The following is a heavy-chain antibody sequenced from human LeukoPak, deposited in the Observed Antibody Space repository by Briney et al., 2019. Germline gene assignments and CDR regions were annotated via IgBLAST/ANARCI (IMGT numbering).Heavy chain of an antibody. V-gene: IGHV4-59*08. J-gene: IGHJ4*02. Sequence: SETLSLTCTVSGGSISSYYWSWIRQPPGKGLEWIGYIYYSGSTNYNPSLKSRVTTSVDKSKNQFSLKLTSVTAADTAVYYCARQGDYYDSSGYYFFDYWGQGTLVTVSS. CDR3: ARQGDYYDSSGYYFFDY. CDR1: GGSISSYY. CDR2: IYYSGST. D-gene: IGHD3-22*01.